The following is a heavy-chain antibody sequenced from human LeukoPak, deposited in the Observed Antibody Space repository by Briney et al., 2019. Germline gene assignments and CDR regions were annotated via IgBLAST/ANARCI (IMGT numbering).Heavy chain of an antibody. V-gene: IGHV4-39*01. D-gene: IGHD2-15*01. CDR1: GGSISSSSYY. CDR3: VRHASGEDY. J-gene: IGHJ4*02. Sequence: SETLSLTCTVSGGSISSSSYYWGWIRQPPGKGLEWIGSIYYSGNTYYNPSLKSRVTISVDTSKNQFSLKLSSVTAADTAVYYCVRHASGEDYWGQGALVTVSS. CDR2: IYYSGNT.